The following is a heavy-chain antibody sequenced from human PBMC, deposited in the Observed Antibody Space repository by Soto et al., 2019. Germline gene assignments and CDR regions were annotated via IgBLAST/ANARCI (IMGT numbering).Heavy chain of an antibody. D-gene: IGHD3-22*01. CDR1: GGSISRGGYY. Sequence: PSETLSLTCTVSGGSISRGGYYWSWIRQHPGKGLEWIGYIYYSGSTYYNPSLKSRVTISVDTSKNQFSLKLSSVTAADTAVYYCARGYYDSSGYYHRPCDFDYWGQGTLVTVSS. CDR3: ARGYYDSSGYYHRPCDFDY. J-gene: IGHJ4*02. V-gene: IGHV4-31*03. CDR2: IYYSGST.